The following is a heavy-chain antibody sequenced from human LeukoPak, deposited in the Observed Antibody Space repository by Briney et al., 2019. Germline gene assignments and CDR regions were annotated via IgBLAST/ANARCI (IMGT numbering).Heavy chain of an antibody. CDR1: GGSISSSSYY. V-gene: IGHV4-39*07. CDR3: ARSPAKRVPEDY. J-gene: IGHJ4*02. D-gene: IGHD2-2*01. CDR2: IYYSGST. Sequence: MASETLSLTCTVSGGSISSSSYYWGWIRQPPGKGLEWIGSIYYSGSTYYDPSLKSRVTISVDTSKNQFSLRLTSVTAADTAVYYCARSPAKRVPEDYWGQGTLVTVSS.